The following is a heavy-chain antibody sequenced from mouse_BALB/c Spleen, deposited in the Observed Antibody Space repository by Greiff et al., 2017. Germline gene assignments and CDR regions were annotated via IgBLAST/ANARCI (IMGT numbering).Heavy chain of an antibody. J-gene: IGHJ3*01. D-gene: IGHD3-1*01. V-gene: IGHV5-4*02. Sequence: EVQVVESGGGLVKPGGSLKLSCAASGFTFSDYYMYWVRQTPEKRLEWVATISDGGSYTYYPDSVKGRFTISRDNAKNNLYLQMSSLKSEDTAMYYCARDREAGFAYWGQGTLVTVSA. CDR2: ISDGGSYT. CDR3: ARDREAGFAY. CDR1: GFTFSDYY.